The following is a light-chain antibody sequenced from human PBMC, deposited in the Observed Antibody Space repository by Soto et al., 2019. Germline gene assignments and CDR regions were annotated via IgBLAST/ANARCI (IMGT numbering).Light chain of an antibody. V-gene: IGKV3-20*01. CDR3: QQYGSSRG. Sequence: EIVLTQSPGTLSLSPGERATLSCRASQSVSSSSLAWYQQKPGQAPRLLIDGASGRATGIPVRFSGSGSGTDFTLTISRLEPADFAVYYCQQYGSSRGFGQGTRVDIK. J-gene: IGKJ1*01. CDR1: QSVSSSS. CDR2: GAS.